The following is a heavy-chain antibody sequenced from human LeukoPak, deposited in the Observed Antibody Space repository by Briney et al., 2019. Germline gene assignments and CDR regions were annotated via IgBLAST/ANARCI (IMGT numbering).Heavy chain of an antibody. CDR1: GYTFTSYA. J-gene: IGHJ6*03. CDR2: INAGNGNT. V-gene: IGHV1-3*03. Sequence: ASVKVSCKASGYTFTSYAMHWVRQAPGQRLEWMGWINAGNGNTKYSQEFQGRVTITRDTSASTAYMELSSLRSEDMAVYYCARSRDYVNYMDVWGKGTTVTVSS. CDR3: ARSRDYVNYMDV. D-gene: IGHD4-17*01.